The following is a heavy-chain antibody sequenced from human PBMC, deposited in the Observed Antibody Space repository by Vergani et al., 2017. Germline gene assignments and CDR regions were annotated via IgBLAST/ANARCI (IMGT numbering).Heavy chain of an antibody. D-gene: IGHD1-14*01. Sequence: QVQLVESGGGVVQPGRSLRLSCAASGFTFSSYGMHWVRQAPGKGLEWVAVIWDDGSNKYYADSVKGRFTISRDNSKNTLYLQMNSLRAEDTAVYYCARDGKKSAFDIWGQGTMVTVSS. CDR1: GFTFSSYG. CDR2: IWDDGSNK. CDR3: ARDGKKSAFDI. V-gene: IGHV3-33*01. J-gene: IGHJ3*02.